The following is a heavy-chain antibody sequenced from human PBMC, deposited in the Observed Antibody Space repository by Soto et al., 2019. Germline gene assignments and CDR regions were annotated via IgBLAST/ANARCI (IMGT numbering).Heavy chain of an antibody. CDR2: IYPGDSDT. CDR1: GYTIRNYW. Sequence: GESMKISCQASGYTIRNYWIGWVRKMQVKGLEWMGIIYPGDSDTRYSPSVQGQFTISADKSISPAYLQWSSLKASDTAMYYCASPRYDYVWGSYPPPGAFDIWGQGTMVTVSS. V-gene: IGHV5-51*01. D-gene: IGHD3-16*02. J-gene: IGHJ3*02. CDR3: ASPRYDYVWGSYPPPGAFDI.